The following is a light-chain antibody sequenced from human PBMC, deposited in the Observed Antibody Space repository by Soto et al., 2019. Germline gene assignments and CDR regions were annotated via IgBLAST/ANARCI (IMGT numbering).Light chain of an antibody. J-gene: IGKJ4*01. Sequence: MTQSPATLSVSPGGRAILSCRASQSVSSNLAWYQQKPGQAPRLLIYDASNRATGIPARFSGSGSRTDFTLTISSLEPEDFAVYYCQQRSNWPTFGGGTKVDIK. CDR2: DAS. CDR1: QSVSSN. V-gene: IGKV3-11*01. CDR3: QQRSNWPT.